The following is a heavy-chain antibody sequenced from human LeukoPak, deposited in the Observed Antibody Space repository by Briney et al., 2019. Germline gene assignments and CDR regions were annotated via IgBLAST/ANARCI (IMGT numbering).Heavy chain of an antibody. V-gene: IGHV1-24*01. CDR3: ATNRFGQYYYGSGSPDY. CDR2: FDPEDGET. Sequence: ASGKVSCKVSGYTLTELSMHWVRQAPVKGVEWMGGFDPEDGETIYAQKFQGRVTMTEDTSTDTAYMELSSLRSEDTAVYYCATNRFGQYYYGSGSPDYWGQGTLVTVSS. CDR1: GYTLTELS. J-gene: IGHJ4*02. D-gene: IGHD3-10*01.